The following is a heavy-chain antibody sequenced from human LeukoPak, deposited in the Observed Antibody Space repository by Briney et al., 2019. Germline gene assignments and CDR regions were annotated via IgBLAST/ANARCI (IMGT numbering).Heavy chain of an antibody. CDR1: GGSISSSSYY. D-gene: IGHD4-17*01. J-gene: IGHJ5*02. Sequence: SETLSLTCTVSGGSISSSSYYWGWIRQPPGKWLEWIGSIYYSGSTYYNPSLKSRVTISVDTSKNQFSLKLSSVTAADTAVYYCARDQEIYGRGFDPWGQGTLVTVSS. CDR3: ARDQEIYGRGFDP. V-gene: IGHV4-39*07. CDR2: IYYSGST.